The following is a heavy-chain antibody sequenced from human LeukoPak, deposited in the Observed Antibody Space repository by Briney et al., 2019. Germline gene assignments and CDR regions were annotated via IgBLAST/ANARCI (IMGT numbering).Heavy chain of an antibody. J-gene: IGHJ6*03. V-gene: IGHV4-34*01. CDR1: GFTFGDYA. Sequence: GSLRLSCTASGFTFGDYAMSWFRQPPGKGLEWIGEINHSGSTNYNPSLKSRVTISVDTSKNQFSLKLSSVTAADTAVYYCARGNILRHYYYYMDVWGKGTTVTVSS. CDR3: ARGNILRHYYYYMDV. D-gene: IGHD3-3*01. CDR2: INHSGST.